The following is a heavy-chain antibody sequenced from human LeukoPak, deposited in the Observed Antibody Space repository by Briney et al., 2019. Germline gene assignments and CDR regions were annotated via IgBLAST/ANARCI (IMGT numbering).Heavy chain of an antibody. D-gene: IGHD1-26*01. V-gene: IGHV3-21*06. J-gene: IGHJ6*03. Sequence: GGSLRLSCAASGFTFSSDNMNWVRQAPGKRLEWVSSVTSSSSYVFYADSVKGRFTISRDNAKNSLYLQMNSLTAEDTAVYYCARDPYSGNYGNTYYYYMDVWGKGTTVTISS. CDR2: VTSSSSYV. CDR3: ARDPYSGNYGNTYYYYMDV. CDR1: GFTFSSDN.